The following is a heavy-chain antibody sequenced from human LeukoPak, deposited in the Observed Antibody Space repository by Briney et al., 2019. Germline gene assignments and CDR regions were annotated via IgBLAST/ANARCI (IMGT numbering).Heavy chain of an antibody. CDR1: GGSISSYY. D-gene: IGHD6-19*01. J-gene: IGHJ5*02. Sequence: MPSETLSLTCTVSGGSISSYYWSWIRQPPGKGLEWIGYIYYSGSTNYNPSLKSRVTMSVDTSKNQFSLKLSSVTAADTAVYYCASTPIAVAGTVWFDPWGQGTLVTVSS. CDR2: IYYSGST. V-gene: IGHV4-59*12. CDR3: ASTPIAVAGTVWFDP.